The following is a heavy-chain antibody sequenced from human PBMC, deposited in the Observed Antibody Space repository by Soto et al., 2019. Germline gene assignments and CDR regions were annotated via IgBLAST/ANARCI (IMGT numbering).Heavy chain of an antibody. CDR2: IKTDGSEK. J-gene: IGHJ2*01. Sequence: EGQLVESGGGWVQPGGSLRLSCAASGFTYGSYWMSWVRQAPGKGLEWVANIKTDGSEKYFVESVRGRFSIYRDDAKKSLFLQMDGPGDEDTAVYYCASDILGTGWHYDLWGRDPLVNLSS. V-gene: IGHV3-7*01. CDR3: ASDILGTGWHYDL. CDR1: GFTYGSYW. D-gene: IGHD7-27*01.